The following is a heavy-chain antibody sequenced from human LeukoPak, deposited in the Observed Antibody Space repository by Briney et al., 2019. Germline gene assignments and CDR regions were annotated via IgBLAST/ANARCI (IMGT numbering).Heavy chain of an antibody. CDR1: GFTFSSHA. V-gene: IGHV3-23*01. CDR3: ANYYDILTGYYYFDY. D-gene: IGHD3-9*01. J-gene: IGHJ4*02. Sequence: GGSLRLSCAASGFTFSSHAMSWVRQAPGKGLEWVSAISGSGGSTYYADSVKGRFTISRDNSKNTLYLQMNSLRAEDTAVYYCANYYDILTGYYYFDYWGQGTLVTVSS. CDR2: ISGSGGST.